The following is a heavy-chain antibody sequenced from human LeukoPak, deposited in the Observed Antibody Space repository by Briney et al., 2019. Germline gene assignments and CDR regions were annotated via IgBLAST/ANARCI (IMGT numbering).Heavy chain of an antibody. V-gene: IGHV3-21*01. J-gene: IGHJ4*02. Sequence: GGSLRLPCAASGFTFRNYAMNWVRQAPGKGLEWVSSISITGYYINDADSVKGRFTISRDNSKNSLFLQMNSLRDEDTAVYYGTRGLVSSEYPPTFVPDYWGQGTLVTVSS. D-gene: IGHD2/OR15-2a*01. CDR2: ISITGYYI. CDR1: GFTFRNYA. CDR3: TRGLVSSEYPPTFVPDY.